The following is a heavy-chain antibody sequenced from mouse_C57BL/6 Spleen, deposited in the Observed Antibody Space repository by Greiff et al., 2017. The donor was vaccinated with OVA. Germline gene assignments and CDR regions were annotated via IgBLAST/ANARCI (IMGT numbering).Heavy chain of an antibody. D-gene: IGHD2-5*01. CDR1: GYTFTSYW. V-gene: IGHV1-50*01. Sequence: QVQLKQPGAELVKPGASVKLSCKASGYTFTSYWMQWVKQRPGQGLEWIGEIDPSDSYTNYNQKFKGKATLTVDTSSSTSYMQLSSLTSEDSAVYYCAYYSNYWYFDVWGTGTTVTVSS. CDR2: IDPSDSYT. J-gene: IGHJ1*03. CDR3: AYYSNYWYFDV.